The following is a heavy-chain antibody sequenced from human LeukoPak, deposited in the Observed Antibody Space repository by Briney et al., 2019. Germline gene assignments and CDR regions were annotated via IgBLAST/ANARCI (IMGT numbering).Heavy chain of an antibody. J-gene: IGHJ4*02. D-gene: IGHD3-22*01. CDR2: INHSGST. CDR1: GGSFSGYY. V-gene: IGHV4-34*01. Sequence: SETLSLTCAVYGGSFSGYYWSWIRQPPGKGLEWIGEINHSGSTNYNPSLKSRVTISVDTSKNQFSLKLSSVTAADTAVYYCARGRRGYYDSSGRNYFDYWGQGTLVTVSS. CDR3: ARGRRGYYDSSGRNYFDY.